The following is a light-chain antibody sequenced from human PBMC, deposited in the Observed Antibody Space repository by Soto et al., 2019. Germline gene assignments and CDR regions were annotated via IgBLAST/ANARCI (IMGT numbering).Light chain of an antibody. J-gene: IGKJ1*01. CDR2: DAS. Sequence: DMQITQSPSTLSASVGDRVTIICRASQSIGDWLAWYQQKPGKAPKVVIYDASTLESGVPSRFSGSGSGTEFTLTISSLQPDDFATYYCQQYDGYSWTFGQGTRVEFK. CDR1: QSIGDW. V-gene: IGKV1-5*02. CDR3: QQYDGYSWT.